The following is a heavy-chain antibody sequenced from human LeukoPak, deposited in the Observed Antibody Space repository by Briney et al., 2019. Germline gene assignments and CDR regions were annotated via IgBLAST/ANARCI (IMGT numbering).Heavy chain of an antibody. CDR3: AREGGRQWLVSGALDS. CDR2: IYHGSA. J-gene: IGHJ5*01. Sequence: PSETLSLTCTVSDNSVSSSRYYWTWIRQPPGKGLEWIGYIYHGSATYNPSLESRVTLSMDTSKNQYSLKMTSVTAADTAVYYCAREGGRQWLVSGALDSWGQGTLVTVSS. V-gene: IGHV4-61*01. D-gene: IGHD6-19*01. CDR1: DNSVSSSRYY.